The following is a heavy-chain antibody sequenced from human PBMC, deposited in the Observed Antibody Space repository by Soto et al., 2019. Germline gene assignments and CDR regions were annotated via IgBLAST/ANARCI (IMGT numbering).Heavy chain of an antibody. Sequence: XGTLSLTCTVSGGSMSSNYWSWIRQSPAKGLEWIGFVYYGGTNYNPSFESRVTMSVDTPKKQFSLELSDVTAADTAVYYCVSYRGAFYFDHWGQGTLVTVSS. CDR1: GGSMSSNY. CDR2: VYYGGT. D-gene: IGHD4-4*01. CDR3: VSYRGAFYFDH. V-gene: IGHV4-59*01. J-gene: IGHJ4*02.